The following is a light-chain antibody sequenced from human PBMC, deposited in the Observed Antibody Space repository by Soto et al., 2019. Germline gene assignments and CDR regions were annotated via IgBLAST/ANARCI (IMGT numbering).Light chain of an antibody. CDR1: ISDVGGYNY. V-gene: IGLV2-14*01. CDR3: SSYTGTSTLV. J-gene: IGLJ2*01. Sequence: QSALTQPASVSGSPGQSITISCTGTISDVGGYNYVSWYQQHPGKAPKLMIYDVSNRPSGVSNRVSGSKSGNTASLTISGLQAEDEADYYCSSYTGTSTLVFGGGTKLTVL. CDR2: DVS.